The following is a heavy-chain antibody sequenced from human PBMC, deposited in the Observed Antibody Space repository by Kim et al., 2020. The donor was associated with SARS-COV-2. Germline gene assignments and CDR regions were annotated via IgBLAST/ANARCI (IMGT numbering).Heavy chain of an antibody. J-gene: IGHJ4*02. D-gene: IGHD5-12*01. Sequence: KYHADSVKGRFTISRDNSKNTLYLQLNSLRSVDTAVYYCAREFRYSVYDWGQGALVTVSS. V-gene: IGHV3-30*01. CDR3: AREFRYSVYD. CDR2: K.